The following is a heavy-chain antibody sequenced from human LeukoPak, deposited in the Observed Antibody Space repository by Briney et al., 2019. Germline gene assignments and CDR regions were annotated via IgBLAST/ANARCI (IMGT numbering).Heavy chain of an antibody. CDR3: ARDSHCSSTSCLSGWFDP. J-gene: IGHJ5*02. CDR1: GYTFTGYY. D-gene: IGHD2-2*01. Sequence: ASVKVSCKASGYTFTGYYIHWVRQAPGQGLEWMGWINPNSGGTNYAQKFQGRVTMTRDTSISTAYMELSRLRSDDTAVYYCARDSHCSSTSCLSGWFDPWGQGTLVTVSS. CDR2: INPNSGGT. V-gene: IGHV1-2*02.